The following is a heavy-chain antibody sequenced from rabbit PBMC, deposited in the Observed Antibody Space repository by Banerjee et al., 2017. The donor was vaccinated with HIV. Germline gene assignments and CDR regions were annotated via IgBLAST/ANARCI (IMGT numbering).Heavy chain of an antibody. CDR2: IYSGSGST. CDR1: GFSFSSSYW. D-gene: IGHD4-2*01. V-gene: IGHV1S45*01. Sequence: QEQLEESGGDLVKPEGSLTLTCTASGFSFSSSYWICWVRQAPGKGLEWIGCIYSGSGSTYYASWAKGRFTISKASSTTVTLQMTSLTAADTAMYFCARRDAGYDWGAFDPWGPGTLVTVS. J-gene: IGHJ2*01. CDR3: ARRDAGYDWGAFDP.